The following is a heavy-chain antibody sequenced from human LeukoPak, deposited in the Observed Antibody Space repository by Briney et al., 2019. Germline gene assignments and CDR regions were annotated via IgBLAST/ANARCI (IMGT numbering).Heavy chain of an antibody. V-gene: IGHV1-18*01. J-gene: IGHJ4*02. CDR3: ARNTPLLWFGELFPDPGDGDFDY. D-gene: IGHD3-10*01. CDR2: ISAYNGNT. CDR1: GYTFTSYG. Sequence: ASVKVSCNASGYTFTSYGISWVRQAPGQGHEWMGWISAYNGNTNYEHKLQGRVTMTTDTSTSTAYMVLRSLRSDDTAVYYCARNTPLLWFGELFPDPGDGDFDYWGQGTLVTVSS.